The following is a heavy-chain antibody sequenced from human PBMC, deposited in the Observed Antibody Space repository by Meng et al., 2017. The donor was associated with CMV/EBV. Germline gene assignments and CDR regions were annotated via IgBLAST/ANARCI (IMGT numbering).Heavy chain of an antibody. V-gene: IGHV3-23*01. D-gene: IGHD6-13*01. CDR1: GFTFSYYY. Sequence: GGSLRLSCAASGFTFSYYYMSGVRQAPGKGLEWVSAISGSGGSTYYADSVKGRFTISRDNSKNTLYLQMNSLRAEDTAVYYCAKGKVGQQLVNWFDPWGQGTLVTVSS. CDR2: ISGSGGST. CDR3: AKGKVGQQLVNWFDP. J-gene: IGHJ5*02.